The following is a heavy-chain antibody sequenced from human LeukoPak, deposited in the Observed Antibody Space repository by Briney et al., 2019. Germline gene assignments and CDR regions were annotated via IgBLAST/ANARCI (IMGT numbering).Heavy chain of an antibody. CDR2: IYHSGTT. V-gene: IGHV4-38-2*01. CDR3: ARRVDTASRLAWYFDY. Sequence: PSETLSLTCDVSGYSISTGYYWAWIRQPPGRGLEWIGNIYHSGTTYYNPSLKSRVTVSLDTSNNQSSLRLSSVTAADTAVYYCARRVDTASRLAWYFDYWGQGILVTVSS. J-gene: IGHJ4*02. CDR1: GYSISTGYY. D-gene: IGHD5-18*01.